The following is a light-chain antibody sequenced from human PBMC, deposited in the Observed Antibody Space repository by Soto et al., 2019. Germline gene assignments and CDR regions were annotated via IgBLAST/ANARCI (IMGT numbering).Light chain of an antibody. Sequence: DIQLTQSPSSLSASVGDRVTISCRASQDINNFLAWFQQKPGKAPRSLIFAASILQSGVPSKFSGRGSGADFTLTISSLQPEDAPTYYCQQYNSYPITFGRGTRLQI. CDR3: QQYNSYPIT. CDR1: QDINNF. CDR2: AAS. J-gene: IGKJ5*01. V-gene: IGKV1-16*02.